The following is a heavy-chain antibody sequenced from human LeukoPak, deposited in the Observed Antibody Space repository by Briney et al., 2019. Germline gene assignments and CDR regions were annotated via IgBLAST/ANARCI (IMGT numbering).Heavy chain of an antibody. CDR3: ARHTGDFVDTAPVSDY. V-gene: IGHV5-51*01. Sequence: GESLKISCKGSGYSFTNYWIGWVRQMPGKGLEWMGVIYPGNSDTRYNPSFQGQVTISADKSISTAYLQWSSLKASDTAMYYCARHTGDFVDTAPVSDYWGQGTLVTVSS. D-gene: IGHD5-18*01. CDR1: GYSFTNYW. CDR2: IYPGNSDT. J-gene: IGHJ4*02.